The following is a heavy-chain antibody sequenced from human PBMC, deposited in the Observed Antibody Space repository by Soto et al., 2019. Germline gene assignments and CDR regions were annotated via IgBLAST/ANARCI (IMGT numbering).Heavy chain of an antibody. J-gene: IGHJ5*02. Sequence: HVQLQESGPGLVKPSETLSLTCNVSGGSISGYYWTWLRQPPGKGLEWIGYIYTSGSTKYQPSLKRRITVVVDMSRNQISLKLQSVTAADTAVYYCARTPNGYENQFDPWGQGALVVVSS. V-gene: IGHV4-4*08. D-gene: IGHD5-18*01. CDR2: IYTSGST. CDR3: ARTPNGYENQFDP. CDR1: GGSISGYY.